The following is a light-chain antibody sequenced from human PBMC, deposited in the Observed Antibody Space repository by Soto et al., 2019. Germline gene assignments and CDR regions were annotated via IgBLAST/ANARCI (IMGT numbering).Light chain of an antibody. V-gene: IGLV2-14*01. CDR1: ISDVGGYNY. CDR2: EVS. CDR3: SAYTGSSPLWV. Sequence: QSALTQPASVSGSPGQSITISCTGTISDVGGYNYVSWYQQHPGKAPKLMIYEVSNRPSGVSNRFSGSKSGNTASLTISGLQAEDEAEYYCSAYTGSSPLWVFGGGTKLTVL. J-gene: IGLJ3*02.